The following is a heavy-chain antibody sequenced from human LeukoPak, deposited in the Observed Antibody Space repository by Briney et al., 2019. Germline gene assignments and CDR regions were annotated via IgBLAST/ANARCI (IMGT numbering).Heavy chain of an antibody. CDR3: AKEDVVVITIRYFQH. CDR1: GFTFSSYG. J-gene: IGHJ1*01. Sequence: GGSLRLSCAASGFTFSSYGMHWVRQAPGKGLEXXXXISYDGSNEYYADSVKGRFTISRDNSKNTLYLQMNSLRTEDTAIYYCAKEDVVVITIRYFQHWGQGTLVTVSS. D-gene: IGHD3-22*01. V-gene: IGHV3-30*18. CDR2: ISYDGSNE.